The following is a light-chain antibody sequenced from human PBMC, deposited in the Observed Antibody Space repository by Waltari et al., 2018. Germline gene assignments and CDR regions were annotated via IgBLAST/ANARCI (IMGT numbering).Light chain of an antibody. CDR2: GAS. CDR3: QQYSSLPLT. Sequence: EIVLTQSPGTLSLSPGEIATLSCRARQSVSSSSLAWYEQKPGQAPRLLIYGASSSATGIPDRVSGSGSVTDFSLTISRLEPEDVAVYYCQQYSSLPLTFGPGTKVDLK. V-gene: IGKV3-20*01. CDR1: QSVSSSS. J-gene: IGKJ3*01.